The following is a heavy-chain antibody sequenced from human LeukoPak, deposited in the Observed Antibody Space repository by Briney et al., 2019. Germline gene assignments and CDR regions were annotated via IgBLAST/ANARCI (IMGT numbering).Heavy chain of an antibody. Sequence: GGSLRLSCAASGFTFSSYSMNWVRQAPGKGLEWVSSIDSYRSYIYYADSVKGRFTISRDNAKNSLYLQMNSLRAEDTAVYYCAKDALLPGYFDYWGQGTLVTVSS. J-gene: IGHJ4*02. CDR3: AKDALLPGYFDY. CDR1: GFTFSSYS. V-gene: IGHV3-21*04. CDR2: IDSYRSYI. D-gene: IGHD7-27*01.